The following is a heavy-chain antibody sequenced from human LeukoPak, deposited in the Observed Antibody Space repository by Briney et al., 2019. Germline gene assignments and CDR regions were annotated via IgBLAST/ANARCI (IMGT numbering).Heavy chain of an antibody. Sequence: ASVKGSCKTSGHTFSDYYMYWVRQAPGQGPEWMGCINPNSGVTNYEQRFQSRVTMTRDTYINTAYMELRNLRSDDTAVYYCARGPEDFAVVVTATEYFLHWGQGTLVTVSS. V-gene: IGHV1-2*02. CDR1: GHTFSDYY. CDR3: ARGPEDFAVVVTATEYFLH. J-gene: IGHJ1*01. D-gene: IGHD2-21*02. CDR2: INPNSGVT.